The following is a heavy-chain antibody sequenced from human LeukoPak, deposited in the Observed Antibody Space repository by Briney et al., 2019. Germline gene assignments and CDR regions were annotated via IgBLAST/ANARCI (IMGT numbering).Heavy chain of an antibody. J-gene: IGHJ4*02. V-gene: IGHV4-34*01. D-gene: IGHD3-16*01. Sequence: PSETLSLTCAVYGGSFSGYYWSWIRQPPGKGLEWIGEINHSGSTNYNPSLKSRVTISVDTSKNQFSLKLSSVTAADTAVYYCARGQGGCFDYWGQGTLVTVPS. CDR2: INHSGST. CDR3: ARGQGGCFDY. CDR1: GGSFSGYY.